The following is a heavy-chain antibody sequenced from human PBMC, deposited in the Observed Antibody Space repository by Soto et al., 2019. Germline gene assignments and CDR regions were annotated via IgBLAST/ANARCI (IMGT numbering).Heavy chain of an antibody. J-gene: IGHJ6*02. V-gene: IGHV4-59*11. D-gene: IGHD6-19*01. CDR3: AGSSAIAVAGARYYGIDV. Sequence: SETLSLTSTVSGGSISSHYWSWIRQPPGKGLEWIGYIYYSGSTNYNPSLKSRVTISMDTSKNQLSLKLTSVTAADTAVYYCAGSSAIAVAGARYYGIDVWGQGTTVTVSS. CDR2: IYYSGST. CDR1: GGSISSHY.